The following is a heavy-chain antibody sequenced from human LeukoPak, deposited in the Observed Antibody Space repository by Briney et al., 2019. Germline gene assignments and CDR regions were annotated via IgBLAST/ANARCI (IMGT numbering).Heavy chain of an antibody. V-gene: IGHV4-4*07. D-gene: IGHD2-2*01. CDR3: ARVLPAKDYYYYYYMDV. Sequence: SETLSLTCTVSGYSISSGYYWSWIRQPAGKGLEWIGRIYSSGTTNYNPSLKSRVTMSVDTSKNQFSLDLSSVTAADTAVYYCARVLPAKDYYYYYYMDVWGKGTTVTVSS. J-gene: IGHJ6*03. CDR2: IYSSGTT. CDR1: GYSISSGYY.